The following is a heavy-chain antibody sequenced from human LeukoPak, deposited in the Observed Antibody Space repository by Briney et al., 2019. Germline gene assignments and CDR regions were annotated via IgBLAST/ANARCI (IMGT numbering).Heavy chain of an antibody. CDR2: IIPIFGTA. CDR3: ARGTTLVTNYFDY. Sequence: ASVKVSCTASGGTFSSYAISWVRQAPGQGLEWMGGIIPIFGTANYAQKFQGRVTITADESTSTAYMELSSLRSEDTAVYYCARGTTLVTNYFDYWGQGTLVTVSS. J-gene: IGHJ4*02. D-gene: IGHD5-18*01. CDR1: GGTFSSYA. V-gene: IGHV1-69*13.